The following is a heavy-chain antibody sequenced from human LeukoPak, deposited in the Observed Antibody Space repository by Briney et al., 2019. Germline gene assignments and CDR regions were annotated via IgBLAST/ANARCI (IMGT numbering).Heavy chain of an antibody. CDR2: TYHSGTS. V-gene: IGHV4-38-2*02. CDR1: GYSISNGYY. CDR3: ARDTYYYNSDTSWSDVFDI. J-gene: IGHJ3*02. Sequence: SETLSLTCTVSGYSISNGYYWGWIRRPPGKGLEWIGTTYHSGTSYYNPSLKSRVTISVDTSKNQFSLKLSSVTAADTAVYYCARDTYYYNSDTSWSDVFDIWGQGTMVTVSS. D-gene: IGHD3-22*01.